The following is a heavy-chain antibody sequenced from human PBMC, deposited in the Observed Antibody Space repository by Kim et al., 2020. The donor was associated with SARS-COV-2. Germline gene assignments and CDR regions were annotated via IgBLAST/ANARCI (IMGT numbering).Heavy chain of an antibody. J-gene: IGHJ4*02. V-gene: IGHV4-31*02. D-gene: IGHD6-13*01. Sequence: YYHPSFKSRVTISVDTSKNQFSLRLGSVTAADTAVYYCARGQGSSWYADYWGQGTLVTVSS. CDR3: ARGQGSSWYADY.